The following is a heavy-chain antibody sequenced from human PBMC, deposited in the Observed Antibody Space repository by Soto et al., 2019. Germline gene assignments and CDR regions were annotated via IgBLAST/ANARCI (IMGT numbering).Heavy chain of an antibody. V-gene: IGHV1-46*01. J-gene: IGHJ5*02. Sequence: ASVKLSCKASGYTFTSYYMHWVRQAPGQGLEWMGIINPSCRRTSYAQKFQGRVTMTADESTGTAYMTLSSLRSDDTAVYYCARDRTKGQWLVLDWFDPWGQGTLVTVSS. D-gene: IGHD6-19*01. CDR1: GYTFTSYY. CDR3: ARDRTKGQWLVLDWFDP. CDR2: INPSCRRT.